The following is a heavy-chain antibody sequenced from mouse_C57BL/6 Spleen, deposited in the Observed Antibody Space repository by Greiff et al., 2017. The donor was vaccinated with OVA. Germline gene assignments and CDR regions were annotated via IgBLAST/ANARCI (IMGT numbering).Heavy chain of an antibody. Sequence: QVQLQQSGAELVKPGASVKISCKASGYAFSSYWMNWVKQRPGKGLEWIGQIYPGDGDTNYNGKFKGKATLTADKSSSTAYMQLSSLTSEDSAVYFCARRTISYYAMDYWGQGTSVTVSA. CDR2: IYPGDGDT. D-gene: IGHD1-1*01. V-gene: IGHV1-80*01. J-gene: IGHJ4*01. CDR1: GYAFSSYW. CDR3: ARRTISYYAMDY.